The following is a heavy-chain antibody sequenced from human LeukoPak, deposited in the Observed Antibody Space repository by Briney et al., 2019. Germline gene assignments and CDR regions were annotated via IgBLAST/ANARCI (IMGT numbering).Heavy chain of an antibody. J-gene: IGHJ4*02. CDR3: TTENWGSDH. D-gene: IGHD7-27*01. CDR2: IKNRADGETT. Sequence: GESLRLSCAASGFTFNNAWMNWVRQTPEKGLEWVGRIKNRADGETTDYAAPVKGRFTISRDDSKNTLFLQMSSLKTEATAIYYCTTENWGSDHWGQGTLVTVSS. CDR1: GFTFNNAW. V-gene: IGHV3-15*07.